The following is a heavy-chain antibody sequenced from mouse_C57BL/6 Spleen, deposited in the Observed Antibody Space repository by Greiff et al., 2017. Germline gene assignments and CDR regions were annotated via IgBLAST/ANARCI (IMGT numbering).Heavy chain of an antibody. J-gene: IGHJ3*01. CDR2: ISSGSSTI. D-gene: IGHD1-1*01. V-gene: IGHV5-17*01. CDR3: ASQEDYCGSSWFAY. Sequence: EVKLVESGGGLVKPGGSLKLSCAASGFTFSDYGMHWVRQAPEKGLEWVAYISSGSSTIYYADTVKGRFTISSDNAKNTLFLQMTSLRSEDTAMYYCASQEDYCGSSWFAYWGQGTLVTVSA. CDR1: GFTFSDYG.